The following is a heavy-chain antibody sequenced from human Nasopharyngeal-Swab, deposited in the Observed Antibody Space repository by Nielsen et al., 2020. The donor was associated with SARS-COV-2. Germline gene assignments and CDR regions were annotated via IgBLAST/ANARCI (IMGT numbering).Heavy chain of an antibody. Sequence: GESLKISCAASGFTFNIYAMAWVHLAPGRGLEWVSAISASGGSTYYRNSVKVRFSISRDNSKNTLFLQMNSLTVDDTALYYCAKDDVVRGDAFDFWGQGTMVTVSS. D-gene: IGHD3-10*01. J-gene: IGHJ3*01. V-gene: IGHV3-23*01. CDR1: GFTFNIYA. CDR2: ISASGGST. CDR3: AKDDVVRGDAFDF.